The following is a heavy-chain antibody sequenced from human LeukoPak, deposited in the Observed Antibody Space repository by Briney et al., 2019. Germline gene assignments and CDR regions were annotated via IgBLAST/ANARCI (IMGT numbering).Heavy chain of an antibody. D-gene: IGHD3-3*01. CDR3: ARGGPIYDFWSGYYRPYYYYGMDV. V-gene: IGHV4-61*01. CDR1: GGSVSSGSYY. CDR2: IYYSGST. Sequence: SETLSLTCTVSGGSVSSGSYYWSWIRQPPGKGLEWIGYIYYSGSTNYNPSLKSRVTISVDTSKNQFSLKLSSVTAADTAVYYCARGGPIYDFWSGYYRPYYYYGMDVWGQGTTVTVSS. J-gene: IGHJ6*02.